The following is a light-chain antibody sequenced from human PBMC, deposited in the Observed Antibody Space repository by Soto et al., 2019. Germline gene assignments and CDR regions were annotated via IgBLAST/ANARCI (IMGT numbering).Light chain of an antibody. CDR2: GNS. J-gene: IGLJ1*01. V-gene: IGLV1-40*01. CDR3: QSYDSSLSGRFV. CDR1: SSNIGADYH. Sequence: QSVLTQPPSVSGAPGQRVTISCTGSSSNIGADYHVHWYQQLPGTAPKLLIYGNSNRPSGVPDRFSGSKSGTSASLAITGLQAEDEADYYCQSYDSSLSGRFVFGTGTKVTVL.